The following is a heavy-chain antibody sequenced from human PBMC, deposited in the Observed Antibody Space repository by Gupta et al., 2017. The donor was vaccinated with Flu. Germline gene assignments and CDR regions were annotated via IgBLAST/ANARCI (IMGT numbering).Heavy chain of an antibody. V-gene: IGHV4-39*01. CDR3: ARHSSRNWFDP. CDR2: IYYIGST. CDR1: GGSISSSNYF. J-gene: IGHJ5*02. Sequence: LQLQESGPGLVKPSETPSLTCTVSGGSISSSNYFWGWIRQPPGKGLEWIGSIYYIGSTYYNPSLKSRVTMSVDTSKNQFSLKLSSVTAADTAVYYCARHSSRNWFDPWGQGTLVTVSS. D-gene: IGHD6-6*01.